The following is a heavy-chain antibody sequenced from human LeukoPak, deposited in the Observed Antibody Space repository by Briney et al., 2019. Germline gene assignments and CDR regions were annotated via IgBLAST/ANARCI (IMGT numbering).Heavy chain of an antibody. J-gene: IGHJ4*02. Sequence: GGSLRLSCAASGFTFSSYGMHWVRQAPGKGLEWVSYISSSGSTIYYADSVKGRFTISRDNAKNSLYLQMNSLRAEDTAVYYCARDGRYCGGDCYLDYWGQGTLVTVSS. CDR3: ARDGRYCGGDCYLDY. CDR2: ISSSGSTI. CDR1: GFTFSSYG. D-gene: IGHD2-21*02. V-gene: IGHV3-48*04.